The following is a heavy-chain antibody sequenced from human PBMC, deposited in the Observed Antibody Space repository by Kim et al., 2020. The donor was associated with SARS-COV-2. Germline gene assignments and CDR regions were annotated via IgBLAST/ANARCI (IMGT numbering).Heavy chain of an antibody. CDR3: ATDDPAPD. Sequence: GGSLRLSWAAPGFTFSSYAMNWVRQAPGKGLEWVSYISSSGTTIHYADSVKGRFTISRDNAKNSLLLQMNSLRVEDTALYYCATDDPAPDWGQGTLVAVS. CDR2: ISSSGTTI. CDR1: GFTFSSYA. V-gene: IGHV3-48*03. J-gene: IGHJ4*02.